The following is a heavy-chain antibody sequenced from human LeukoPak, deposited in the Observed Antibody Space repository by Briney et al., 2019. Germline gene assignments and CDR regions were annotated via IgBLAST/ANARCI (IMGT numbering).Heavy chain of an antibody. Sequence: GASVKVSCKASGGTFSSYAISWVRQAPGQGLEWMGRIIPILGIANYAQKFQGRVTITADKSTSTAYMELSSLRSEDTAVYYCARDDPGGSYLRYGYWGQGTLVTVSS. D-gene: IGHD1-26*01. J-gene: IGHJ4*02. CDR1: GGTFSSYA. CDR3: ARDDPGGSYLRYGY. CDR2: IIPILGIA. V-gene: IGHV1-69*04.